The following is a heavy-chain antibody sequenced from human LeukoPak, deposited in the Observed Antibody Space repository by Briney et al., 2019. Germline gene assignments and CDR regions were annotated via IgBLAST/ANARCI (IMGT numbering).Heavy chain of an antibody. CDR3: ARVGPYCSSTSCYWGAFDI. Sequence: ASVKVSCKASGYTFTGYYMHWVRQSPGQGLEWMGGINPNSGGTNYAQKFQGRVTMTRDTSISTAYMELSRLRSDDTAVYYCARVGPYCSSTSCYWGAFDIWGQGTMVTVSS. CDR2: INPNSGGT. J-gene: IGHJ3*02. V-gene: IGHV1-2*02. D-gene: IGHD2-2*01. CDR1: GYTFTGYY.